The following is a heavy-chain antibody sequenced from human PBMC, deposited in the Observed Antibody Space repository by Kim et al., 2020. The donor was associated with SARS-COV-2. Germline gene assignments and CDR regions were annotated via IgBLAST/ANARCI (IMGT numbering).Heavy chain of an antibody. CDR2: IKQDGSEK. Sequence: GGSLRLSCAASGFTFSSYWMSWVRQAPGKGLEWVANIKQDGSEKYYVDSVKGRFTISRDNAKNSLYLQMNSLRAEDTAVYYCARKEGYEVTMVRGVIITAVPSWAFDIWGQGTMVTVSS. CDR3: ARKEGYEVTMVRGVIITAVPSWAFDI. CDR1: GFTFSSYW. J-gene: IGHJ3*02. V-gene: IGHV3-7*01. D-gene: IGHD3-10*01.